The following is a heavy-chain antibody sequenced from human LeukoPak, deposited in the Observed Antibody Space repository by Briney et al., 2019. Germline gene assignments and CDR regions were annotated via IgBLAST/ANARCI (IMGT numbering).Heavy chain of an antibody. D-gene: IGHD6-19*01. CDR2: ISGSAGST. V-gene: IGHV3-23*01. CDR1: GFTFDDYG. J-gene: IGHJ4*02. Sequence: GGSLRLSCAASGFTFDDYGMSWVRQAPGKGLEWVSAISGSAGSTYYADSVKGRFTISRDNSKNTLFLQMNSLRAEDTAVYYCAKDSSGWYTDYWGQGTLVTVSS. CDR3: AKDSSGWYTDY.